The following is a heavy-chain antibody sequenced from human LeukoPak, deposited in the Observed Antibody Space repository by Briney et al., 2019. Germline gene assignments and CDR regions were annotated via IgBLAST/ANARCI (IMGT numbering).Heavy chain of an antibody. CDR3: ARVFQSVYYYYYMDV. CDR1: GGSISSHY. V-gene: IGHV4-59*11. J-gene: IGHJ6*03. Sequence: SETLSLTCTVSGGSISSHYWSWIRQPPGKGLEWIGYIYYSGSTNYNSSLKSRVTISVDTSKNQFSLKLSSVTAADTAVYYCARVFQSVYYYYYMDVWGKGTTVTVSS. CDR2: IYYSGST.